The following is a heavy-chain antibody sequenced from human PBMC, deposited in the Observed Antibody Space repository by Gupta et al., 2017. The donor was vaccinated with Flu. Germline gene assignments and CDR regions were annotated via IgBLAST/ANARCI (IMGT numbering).Heavy chain of an antibody. V-gene: IGHV1-2*06. D-gene: IGHD2-2*02. J-gene: IGHJ5*02. CDR1: GYTFNAYS. Sequence: QEPLLQSGAEVREPGASVKVSCNASGYTFNAYSIHWVRQAPGQGLEWLGRINPHSRSTNYEQKLQGRFTVTMDTSISTAYMDLSRLRDDDTAVYYCAREQFCNTASCYRWFDPWGQGTLVTVSS. CDR2: INPHSRST. CDR3: AREQFCNTASCYRWFDP.